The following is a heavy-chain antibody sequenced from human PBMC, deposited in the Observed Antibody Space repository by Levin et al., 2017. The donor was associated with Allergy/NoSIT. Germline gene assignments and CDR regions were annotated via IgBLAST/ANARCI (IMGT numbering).Heavy chain of an antibody. V-gene: IGHV3-30-3*01. CDR1: GFTFSSYA. CDR2: ISYDGSNK. J-gene: IGHJ4*02. D-gene: IGHD6-19*01. Sequence: GESLKISCAASGFTFSSYAMHWVRQAPGKGLEWVAVISYDGSNKYYADSVKGRFTISRDNSKNTLYLQMNSLRAEDTAVYYCARDRAGYSSGWYILGYWGQGTLVTVSS. CDR3: ARDRAGYSSGWYILGY.